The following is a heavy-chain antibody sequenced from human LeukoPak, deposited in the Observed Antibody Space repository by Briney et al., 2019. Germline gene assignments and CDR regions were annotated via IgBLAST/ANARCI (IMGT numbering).Heavy chain of an antibody. D-gene: IGHD6-13*01. Sequence: PSETLSLTCTVSGGSISSYYWSWIRQPPGKGLEWIGYIYYSGSTNYNPSLKSRVTISVDKSKNQFSLELTSVTAADTAVYYCARYSTTWPYWYFDLWGRGTLVTVSS. J-gene: IGHJ2*01. CDR2: IYYSGST. V-gene: IGHV4-59*12. CDR3: ARYSTTWPYWYFDL. CDR1: GGSISSYY.